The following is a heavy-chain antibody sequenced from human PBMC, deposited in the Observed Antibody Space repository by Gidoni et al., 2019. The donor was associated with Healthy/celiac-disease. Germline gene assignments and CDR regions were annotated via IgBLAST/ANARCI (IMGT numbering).Heavy chain of an antibody. CDR3: ARGQKYWEQLNWFDP. V-gene: IGHV4-34*01. J-gene: IGHJ5*02. D-gene: IGHD1-26*01. Sequence: QVQLQQWGAGLLKPSETLSLTCAVYGGSFSGYYWSWIRQPPGKGLEWIGEINHSGSTNYNPSLKSRVPISVDTSKNQFSLKLSSVTAADTAVYYCARGQKYWEQLNWFDPWGQGTLVTVSS. CDR2: INHSGST. CDR1: GGSFSGYY.